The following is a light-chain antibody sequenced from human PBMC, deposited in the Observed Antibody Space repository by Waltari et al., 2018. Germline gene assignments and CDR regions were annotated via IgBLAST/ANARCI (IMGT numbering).Light chain of an antibody. CDR3: LQRSNWPRT. J-gene: IGKJ4*01. CDR2: NAL. Sequence: EIILTQSPATLSLSPGHRATLSCRASLSVSNSSSWYQQKPGQAPRLLFSNALPSDTGVPARCSGSGSGTDYTLSIGSLEPEDCAVYCGLQRSNWPRTFGGGTTVEL. CDR1: LSVSNS. V-gene: IGKV3-11*01.